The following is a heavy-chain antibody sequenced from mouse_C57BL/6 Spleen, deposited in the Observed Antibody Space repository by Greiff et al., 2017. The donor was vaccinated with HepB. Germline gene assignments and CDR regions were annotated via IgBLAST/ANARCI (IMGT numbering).Heavy chain of an antibody. J-gene: IGHJ2*01. V-gene: IGHV5-17*01. CDR3: ARNYYGSSYSDY. Sequence: EVMLVDSGGGLVKPGGSLKLSCAASGFTFSDYGMHWVRQAPEKGLEWVAYISSGSSTIYYADTVKGRFTISRDNAKNTLFLQMTSLRAEDTAMYYCARNYYGSSYSDYWGQGTTLTVSS. CDR1: GFTFSDYG. CDR2: ISSGSSTI. D-gene: IGHD1-1*01.